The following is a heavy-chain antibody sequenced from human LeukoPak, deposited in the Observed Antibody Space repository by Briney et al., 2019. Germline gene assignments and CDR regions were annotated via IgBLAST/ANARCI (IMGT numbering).Heavy chain of an antibody. CDR3: ARAGKTYYDFWSGYAFDI. V-gene: IGHV3-7*01. CDR1: GFTFSSYW. Sequence: GGSLRLSCAASGFTFSSYWMSWVRQAPGKGLGWVANIKQDGSEKYYVDSVKGRFTISRDNAKNSLYLQMNSLRAEDTAVYYCARAGKTYYDFWSGYAFDIWGQGTMVTVSS. CDR2: IKQDGSEK. J-gene: IGHJ3*02. D-gene: IGHD3-3*01.